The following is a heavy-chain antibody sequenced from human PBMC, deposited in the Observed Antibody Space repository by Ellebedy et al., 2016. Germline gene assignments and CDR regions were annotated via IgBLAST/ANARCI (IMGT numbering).Heavy chain of an antibody. CDR2: TSYDRSKI. D-gene: IGHD6-13*01. V-gene: IGHV3-30*04. J-gene: IGHJ4*02. CDR1: GFTLSTHA. CDR3: ARDKGSYSSSQDY. Sequence: GGSLRLSCAASGFTLSTHAMHWVRQAPGRGLEWVTLTSYDRSKIYYADSVTGRFTISRDDSKNTLYLEMTDLRAEDTAVYYCARDKGSYSSSQDYWGQGTLVTVSS.